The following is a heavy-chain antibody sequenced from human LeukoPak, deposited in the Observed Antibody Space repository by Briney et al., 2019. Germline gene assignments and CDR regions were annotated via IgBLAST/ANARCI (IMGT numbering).Heavy chain of an antibody. V-gene: IGHV1-18*01. CDR3: ARRSYDFWSGDYNWFDP. D-gene: IGHD3-3*01. Sequence: ASVKVSCKASGYTFTSYSISWGRQAPGQGLEWMGWISAYNCNTNYAQKLPGRVTMTTDTSTSTAYMELRSLRSDDTAVYYCARRSYDFWSGDYNWFDPWGQGTLVTVSS. J-gene: IGHJ5*02. CDR2: ISAYNCNT. CDR1: GYTFTSYS.